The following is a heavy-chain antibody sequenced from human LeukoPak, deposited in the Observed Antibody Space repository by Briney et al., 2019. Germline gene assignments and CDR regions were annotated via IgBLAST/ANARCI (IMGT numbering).Heavy chain of an antibody. CDR2: MNPNSGNT. D-gene: IGHD2-2*01. Sequence: ASVKVSCKASGYTFTSYDINWVRQATGQGLEWMGWMNPNSGNTGYAQKFQGRVTITADESTSTAYMELSSLRSEDTAVYYCARSPAAMTVGSWFDPWGQGTLVTVSS. V-gene: IGHV1-8*01. CDR1: GYTFTSYD. J-gene: IGHJ5*02. CDR3: ARSPAAMTVGSWFDP.